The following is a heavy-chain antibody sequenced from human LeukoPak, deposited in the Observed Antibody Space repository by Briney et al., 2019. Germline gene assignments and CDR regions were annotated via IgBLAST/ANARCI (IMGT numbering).Heavy chain of an antibody. CDR3: ARADHSSGGLARFDP. V-gene: IGHV4-34*01. CDR1: GGSFNDYY. D-gene: IGHD3-22*01. CDR2: INHSAST. Sequence: SETLSLTCAVYGGSFNDYYWSWTRQPPGKGLEWIGEINHSASTNYNPSLKSRVTMSVDTSKNQFSLKMTSVTAADTALYYCARADHSSGGLARFDPWGQGTLVTVSS. J-gene: IGHJ5*02.